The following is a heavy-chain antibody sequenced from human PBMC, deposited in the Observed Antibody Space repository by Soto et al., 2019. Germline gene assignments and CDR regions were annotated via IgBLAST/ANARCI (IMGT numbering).Heavy chain of an antibody. CDR1: GGSISSYY. CDR3: ARDQGAYSGSPSGFDP. D-gene: IGHD1-26*01. J-gene: IGHJ5*02. V-gene: IGHV4-59*01. CDR2: IYYSGST. Sequence: QVQLQESGPGLVKPSETLSLTCTVSGGSISSYYWSWIRQPPGKGLEWIGYIYYSGSTNYNPSLKSRVTISVDTSKNQCSLKLSSVTAADTAVYYCARDQGAYSGSPSGFDPWGQGTLVTVSS.